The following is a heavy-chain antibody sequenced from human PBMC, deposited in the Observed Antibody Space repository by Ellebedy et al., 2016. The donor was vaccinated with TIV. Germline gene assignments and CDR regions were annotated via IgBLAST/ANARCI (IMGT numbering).Heavy chain of an antibody. Sequence: MPSETLSLTCTVSGGSISSSSYYWGWIRQPPGKGLEWLGRIYYSWSTYYNPSLKSRVTISVDTSKNQFSLKLSSVTAADTAVYYCARQGYRGYSYGATYTPFDYWGQGTLVTVSS. D-gene: IGHD5-18*01. CDR3: ARQGYRGYSYGATYTPFDY. CDR2: IYYSWST. V-gene: IGHV4-39*01. CDR1: GGSISSSSYY. J-gene: IGHJ4*02.